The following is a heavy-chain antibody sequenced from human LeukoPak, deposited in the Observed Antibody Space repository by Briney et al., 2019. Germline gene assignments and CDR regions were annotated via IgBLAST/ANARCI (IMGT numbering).Heavy chain of an antibody. CDR2: IRKKDNKYII. V-gene: IGHV3-72*01. J-gene: IGHJ4*02. Sequence: PGGSLRLSCAASGFTFSAHYMDWVRQTPGKGLEWVGRIRKKDNKYIIEYAASVKGRFTISRDDSKSKMYLQMNSLKTEDTAVYYCARVGNYLDYWGQGTLVIVSS. CDR1: GFTFSAHY. CDR3: ARVGNYLDY. D-gene: IGHD1-26*01.